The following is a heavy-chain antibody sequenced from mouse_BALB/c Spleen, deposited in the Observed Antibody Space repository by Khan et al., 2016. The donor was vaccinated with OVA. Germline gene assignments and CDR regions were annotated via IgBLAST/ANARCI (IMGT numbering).Heavy chain of an antibody. Sequence: EVELVESGGGLVQPGGSRKLSCAASGFTFSNFGMHWVRLAPEKGLEWVAYISSGTSHIYYADTMKGRFTISRDNPKNTLFLQMTSLRSEDTAMYYWAGARGAYEYDTYCYFDVWGAGTTVTVSS. J-gene: IGHJ1*01. CDR1: GFTFSNFG. V-gene: IGHV5-17*02. CDR2: ISSGTSHI. D-gene: IGHD2-4*01. CDR3: AGARGAYEYDTYCYFDV.